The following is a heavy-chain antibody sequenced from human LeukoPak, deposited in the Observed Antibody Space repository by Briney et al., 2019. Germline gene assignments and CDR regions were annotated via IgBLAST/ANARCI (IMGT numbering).Heavy chain of an antibody. J-gene: IGHJ4*02. CDR2: IIPIFGTA. V-gene: IGHV1-69*06. CDR3: ARGSTSTSCLRL. CDR1: GGTFSSYA. D-gene: IGHD2-2*01. Sequence: ASVKVSCKASGGTFSSYAISWVRQAPGQGLEWMGGIIPIFGTANYAQKFQGRVTITADKSTSTAYMELSSLRSEDTAVYYCARGSTSTSCLRLWGQGTLVTVSS.